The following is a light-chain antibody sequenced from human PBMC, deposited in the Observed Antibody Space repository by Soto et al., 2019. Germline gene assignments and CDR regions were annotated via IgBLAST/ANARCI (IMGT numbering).Light chain of an antibody. CDR1: QGISSF. CDR3: QQYNSYSWT. J-gene: IGKJ1*01. Sequence: AIQLTQSPSSLSASVGDSVTITCRASQGISSFLAWYQQKPGKAPKLLIYDASSLESGVPSRFSGSGSGTEFTLTISSLQPDDFATYYCQQYNSYSWTFGQGTKVDIK. V-gene: IGKV1-13*02. CDR2: DAS.